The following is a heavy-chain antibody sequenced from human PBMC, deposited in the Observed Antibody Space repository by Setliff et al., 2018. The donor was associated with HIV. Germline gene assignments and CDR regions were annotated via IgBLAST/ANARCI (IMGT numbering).Heavy chain of an antibody. Sequence: SVKVSCKTSGGTFSSYGISWVRQAPGQGLEWMGGIIPMFGTGFYAQKFQSRVTITTDESRSTAYMELSSLSSEDTAVFYCARVGHSSSYHYYGMDVWGQGTTVTVSS. V-gene: IGHV1-69*05. CDR1: GGTFSSYG. CDR2: IIPMFGTG. CDR3: ARVGHSSSYHYYGMDV. D-gene: IGHD6-13*01. J-gene: IGHJ6*02.